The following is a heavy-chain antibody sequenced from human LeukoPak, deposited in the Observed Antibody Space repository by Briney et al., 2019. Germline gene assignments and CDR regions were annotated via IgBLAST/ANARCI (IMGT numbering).Heavy chain of an antibody. J-gene: IGHJ4*02. D-gene: IGHD6-19*01. Sequence: PGGSLRLSRAASGFTFSSYAMSWVRQAPGKGLEWVSAISGSGGSTYYADSVKGRFTISRDNSKNTLYLQMNSLRAEDTAVYYCAKGDALPWLGSDYWGQGTLVTVSS. V-gene: IGHV3-23*01. CDR3: AKGDALPWLGSDY. CDR2: ISGSGGST. CDR1: GFTFSSYA.